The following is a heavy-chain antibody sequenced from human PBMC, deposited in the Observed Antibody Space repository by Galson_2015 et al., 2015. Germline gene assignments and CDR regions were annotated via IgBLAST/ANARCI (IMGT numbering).Heavy chain of an antibody. CDR3: ARFGVAIISIFAFNV. Sequence: QSGAEVKKPGESLKISCEASGYSFTSYWIAWVRQKPGKGLEWMGSIYPDDSDTTYNPSFQGQVTLSVDKSRKTAYLKWSRLKASDSATYYCARFGVAIISIFAFNVWGQGTPVTVSA. V-gene: IGHV5-51*01. CDR2: IYPDDSDT. CDR1: GYSFTSYW. J-gene: IGHJ3*01. D-gene: IGHD3-3*01.